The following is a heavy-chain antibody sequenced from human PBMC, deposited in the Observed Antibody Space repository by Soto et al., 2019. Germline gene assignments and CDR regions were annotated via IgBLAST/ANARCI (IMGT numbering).Heavy chain of an antibody. V-gene: IGHV1-18*04. CDR3: ARAPQTVAGAGIWH. Sequence: GSSVKVSCKASGYTFTSYGISWVRQAPGQGLEWMGWISGYNGDTNYAQKLQGRVTMTTDTSTSTAYMELRSLRSDDTAVYYCARAPQTVAGAGIWHWGQGTLVTVSS. CDR2: ISGYNGDT. D-gene: IGHD6-13*01. CDR1: GYTFTSYG. J-gene: IGHJ4*02.